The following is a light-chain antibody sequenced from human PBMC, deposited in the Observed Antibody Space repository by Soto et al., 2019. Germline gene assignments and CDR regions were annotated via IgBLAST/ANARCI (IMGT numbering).Light chain of an antibody. Sequence: QSALTQPASVSGSPGQSITISCTGTSSDVGGYDYVSWYQQHPGKAPKLMIYDVTNRPSGVSNRFSGSKSGNTASLTISGLQAEDEADSYCTSNATLTTYVFGTGTEVPVL. V-gene: IGLV2-14*01. CDR2: DVT. CDR3: TSNATLTTYV. J-gene: IGLJ1*01. CDR1: SSDVGGYDY.